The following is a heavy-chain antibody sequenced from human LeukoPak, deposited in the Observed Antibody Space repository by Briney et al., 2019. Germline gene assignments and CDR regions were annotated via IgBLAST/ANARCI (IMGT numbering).Heavy chain of an antibody. Sequence: GGSLRLSCAASGFTFSSYWMSWVRQAPGKGLEWVANIKQDGSEKYYVDSVKGRFTISRDNAKNSLYLQMNSLRAEDTAVYYCARAIGYCSGGSCHGGYWFDPWGQGTLVTVSS. J-gene: IGHJ5*02. V-gene: IGHV3-7*01. D-gene: IGHD2-15*01. CDR2: IKQDGSEK. CDR1: GFTFSSYW. CDR3: ARAIGYCSGGSCHGGYWFDP.